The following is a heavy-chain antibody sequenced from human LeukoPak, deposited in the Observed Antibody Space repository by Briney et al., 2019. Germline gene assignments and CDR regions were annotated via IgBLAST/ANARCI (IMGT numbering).Heavy chain of an antibody. J-gene: IGHJ3*02. V-gene: IGHV4-59*01. Sequence: SETLSLTCTVSGGSISSYYWSWIRQPPGKGLEWIGYIYYSGSTNYNPSLKSRVTISVDTSKNQFSLKLSSVTAADTAVYYCARVLHSSGYSDAFDIWGQGTMVTVSS. CDR1: GGSISSYY. CDR3: ARVLHSSGYSDAFDI. CDR2: IYYSGST. D-gene: IGHD3-22*01.